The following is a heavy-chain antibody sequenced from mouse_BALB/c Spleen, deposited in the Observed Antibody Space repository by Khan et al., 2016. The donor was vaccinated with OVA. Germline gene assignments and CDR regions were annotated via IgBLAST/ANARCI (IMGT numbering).Heavy chain of an antibody. D-gene: IGHD1-1*01. CDR2: ISSGGSYT. Sequence: EVELVESGGDLVKPGGSLKLSCAASGFTFSTYGMSWVRQTPDKRLEWVATISSGGSYTYYPDNVKGRFTISSDNAKNTLYLQMRSLKSEDTAMYYCARLAYYYDSEGFAYWGQGTLVTVSA. CDR3: ARLAYYYDSEGFAY. V-gene: IGHV5-6*01. CDR1: GFTFSTYG. J-gene: IGHJ3*01.